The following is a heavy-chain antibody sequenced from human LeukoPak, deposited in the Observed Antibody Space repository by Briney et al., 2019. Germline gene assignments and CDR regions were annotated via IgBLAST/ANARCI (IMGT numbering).Heavy chain of an antibody. CDR3: ARLRWSPPWGYYYMDV. CDR1: GFTFDDYG. D-gene: IGHD4-23*01. J-gene: IGHJ6*03. Sequence: GGSLRLSCAASGFTFDDYGMSWVRQAPGKGLEWVSGINWNGGSTGYADSVKGRFTISRDNAKNPLYLQLNSLRAEDTAVYYCARLRWSPPWGYYYMDVWGKGTTVTVSS. V-gene: IGHV3-20*04. CDR2: INWNGGST.